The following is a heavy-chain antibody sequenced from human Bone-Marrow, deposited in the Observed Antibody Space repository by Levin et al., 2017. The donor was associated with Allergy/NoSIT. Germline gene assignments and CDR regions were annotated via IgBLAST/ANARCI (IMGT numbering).Heavy chain of an antibody. CDR2: VNRNSGGT. CDR3: ASASGEYGYDASDV. J-gene: IGHJ3*01. Sequence: WASVKVSCKTSEYTLSGYFVHWERQAPGQGLEWMGWVNRNSGGTNYAQKFQGRVTMTWDTSIRTAYVELSGLRSDDKAVYYCASASGEYGYDASDVWGEGTMVTVSS. CDR1: EYTLSGYF. V-gene: IGHV1-2*02. D-gene: IGHD2-2*03.